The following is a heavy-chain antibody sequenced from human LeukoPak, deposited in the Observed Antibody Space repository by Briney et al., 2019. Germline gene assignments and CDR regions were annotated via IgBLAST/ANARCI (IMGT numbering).Heavy chain of an antibody. Sequence: SETLSLTCTVSGGSISSSSYYWGWIRQPPGKGLEWIGSIYYSGSTYYNPSLKSRVTISVDTSKNQFSLKLSSVTAADTAVYYCARAGDIVVVPAAVFDYWGQGTLVTVSS. V-gene: IGHV4-39*07. CDR2: IYYSGST. D-gene: IGHD2-2*01. CDR3: ARAGDIVVVPAAVFDY. J-gene: IGHJ4*02. CDR1: GGSISSSSYY.